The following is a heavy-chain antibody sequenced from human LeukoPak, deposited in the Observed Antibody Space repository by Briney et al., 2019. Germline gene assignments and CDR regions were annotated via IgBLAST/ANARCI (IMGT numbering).Heavy chain of an antibody. J-gene: IGHJ4*02. Sequence: SETLSLTCTVSGGSISSSSYYWGWIRQPPGKGLEWIGSIYYSGSTYYNPSLKSRVTISVDTSKNQFSLKLSSVTAADTAVYYCARTSVAGTGYWGQGTLVPVSS. CDR3: ARTSVAGTGY. CDR1: GGSISSSSYY. V-gene: IGHV4-39*01. CDR2: IYYSGST. D-gene: IGHD6-19*01.